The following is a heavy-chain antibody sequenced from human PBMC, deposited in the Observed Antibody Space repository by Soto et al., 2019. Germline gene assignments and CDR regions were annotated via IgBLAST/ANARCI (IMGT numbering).Heavy chain of an antibody. J-gene: IGHJ6*03. CDR1: GGSISSGSYY. CDR2: IYCSGST. D-gene: IGHD2-21*01. Sequence: SETLSLTCTFSGGSISSGSYYWGWIRQPPGKGLEWIGSIYCSGSTYYNPSLKSRVTISVDTSKNQFSLKLSSVTAADTAVYYCAREVRDYYYYYYMDVWGKGTTVT. CDR3: AREVRDYYYYYYMDV. V-gene: IGHV4-39*01.